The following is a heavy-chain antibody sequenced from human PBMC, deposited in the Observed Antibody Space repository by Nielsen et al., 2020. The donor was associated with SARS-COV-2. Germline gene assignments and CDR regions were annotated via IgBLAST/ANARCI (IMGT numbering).Heavy chain of an antibody. D-gene: IGHD3-10*01. Sequence: SETLSLTCAVYGGSLSGSYWSWIRQSPGKGLQWIGEIHHTGGTNFNPSLKSRVSVSVDTSKNQLYLKLNSVTAADTAVYYCARNFGSGSPNWFDPWGQGTLVTVSS. J-gene: IGHJ5*02. CDR1: GGSLSGSY. CDR3: ARNFGSGSPNWFDP. V-gene: IGHV4-34*01. CDR2: IHHTGGT.